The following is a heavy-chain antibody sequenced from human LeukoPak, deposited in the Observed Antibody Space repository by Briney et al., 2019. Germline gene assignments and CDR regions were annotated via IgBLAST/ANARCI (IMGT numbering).Heavy chain of an antibody. V-gene: IGHV4-59*08. CDR1: GGSISSYY. Sequence: PSETLSLTCTVSGGSISSYYWSWIRQPPGKGLEWIGYIYYSGSTNYNPSLKSRVTISVDTSKNQFSLKLSSVTAADTAVYYCARLYGGNPSGAFDIWGQGTMVTVSS. CDR3: ARLYGGNPSGAFDI. J-gene: IGHJ3*02. D-gene: IGHD4-23*01. CDR2: IYYSGST.